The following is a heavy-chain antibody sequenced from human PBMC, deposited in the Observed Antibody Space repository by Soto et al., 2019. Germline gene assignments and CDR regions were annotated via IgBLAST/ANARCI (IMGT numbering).Heavy chain of an antibody. CDR2: IIPIFGTA. J-gene: IGHJ4*02. D-gene: IGHD3-22*01. CDR3: ARGARVPSYYYDTSGYYFDY. V-gene: IGHV1-69*06. CDR1: GGTFSSYA. Sequence: SVKVSCKASGGTFSSYAISWVRQAPGQGLEWMGGIIPIFGTANYAQKSQGRVTITADKSTSTAYMELSSLRSEDTAVYYCARGARVPSYYYDTSGYYFDYWDQGTMVTVSS.